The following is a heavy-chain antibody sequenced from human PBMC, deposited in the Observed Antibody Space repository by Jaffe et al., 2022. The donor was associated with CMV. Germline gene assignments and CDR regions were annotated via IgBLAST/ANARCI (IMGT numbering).Heavy chain of an antibody. Sequence: QVQLVESGGGVVQPGRSLRLSCAASGFTFSSYGMHWVRQAPGKGLEWVAVIWYDGSNKYYADSVKGRFTISRDNSKNTLYLQMNSLRAEDTAVYYCARAMSKGKRYFDLWGRGTLVTVSS. CDR2: IWYDGSNK. D-gene: IGHD3-10*01. CDR3: ARAMSKGKRYFDL. J-gene: IGHJ2*01. V-gene: IGHV3-33*01. CDR1: GFTFSSYG.